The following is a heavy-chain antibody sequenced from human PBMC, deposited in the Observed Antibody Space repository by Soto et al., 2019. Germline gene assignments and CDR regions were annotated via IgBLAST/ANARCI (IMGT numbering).Heavy chain of an antibody. D-gene: IGHD3-10*01. Sequence: KLSETLSLTCAVSVGSISSGGYSWSWIRQPPGKGLEWIGYIYHSGSTYYNPSLKSRVTISVDRSKNQFSLKLSSVTAADTAVYYCARSYGSGSYPFDYWGQGTLVTVSS. CDR2: IYHSGST. CDR3: ARSYGSGSYPFDY. CDR1: VGSISSGGYS. V-gene: IGHV4-30-2*01. J-gene: IGHJ4*02.